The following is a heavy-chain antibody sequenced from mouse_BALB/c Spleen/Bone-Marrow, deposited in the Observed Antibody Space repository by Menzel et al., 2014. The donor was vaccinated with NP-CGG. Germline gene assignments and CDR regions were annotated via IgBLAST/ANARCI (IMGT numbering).Heavy chain of an antibody. CDR2: INPSTGYT. V-gene: IGHV1-7*01. D-gene: IGHD1-1*01. J-gene: IGHJ2*01. CDR3: ARRGLLRYFDY. CDR1: GYTFTGYW. Sequence: QVQLQQSGAELAKPGASVKMSCKASGYTFTGYWMHWVKQRPGQGLEWIGYINPSTGYTEYNQKFKDKATLTADKSSSTAYMQLSSLTSEDSAVYYCARRGLLRYFDYWGQGTTLTVSA.